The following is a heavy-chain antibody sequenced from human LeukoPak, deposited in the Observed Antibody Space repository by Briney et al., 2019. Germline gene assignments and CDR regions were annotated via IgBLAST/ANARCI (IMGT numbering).Heavy chain of an antibody. CDR2: MNPSGGST. J-gene: IGHJ3*02. CDR1: GHTFTIYY. V-gene: IGHV1-46*01. D-gene: IGHD1-26*01. CDR3: AREEAVGAKFRHAFDI. Sequence: ASVKVSCKASGHTFTIYYMHWVRQAPGQGLEWMGIMNPSGGSTSYAQKFQGRVTMTRDTSTRTVYMELSSLRSEDTAVYYCAREEAVGAKFRHAFDIWGQGTMVTVSS.